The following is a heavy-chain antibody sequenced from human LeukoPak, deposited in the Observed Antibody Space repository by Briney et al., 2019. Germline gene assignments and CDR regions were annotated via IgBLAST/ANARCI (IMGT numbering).Heavy chain of an antibody. CDR3: VRQDRTGYYDFWSGYHYYYYYMDV. CDR1: GGSISSSSYY. D-gene: IGHD3-3*01. J-gene: IGHJ6*03. CDR2: IYYSGST. Sequence: SETLSLTCTVSGGSISSSSYYWGWIRQPPGKGLEWIGSIYYSGSTFYNPSLKSRVTISVDTSKNQFSLKLSSVTAADTAVYYCVRQDRTGYYDFWSGYHYYYYYMDVWGKGTTVTVSS. V-gene: IGHV4-39*01.